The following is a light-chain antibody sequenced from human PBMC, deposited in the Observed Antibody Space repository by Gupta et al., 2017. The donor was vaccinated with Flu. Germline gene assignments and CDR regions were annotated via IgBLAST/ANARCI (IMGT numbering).Light chain of an antibody. V-gene: IGLV2-8*01. CDR3: SSYTGAVNRWV. Sequence: SSDIGGCNSVYWYQHQAGAAPKLLIYEVTKRPSGGSDRFSGSKSDNTASLTISGLQAEDEANYDCSSYTGAVNRWVFGGGTKVTVL. CDR1: SSDIGGCNS. CDR2: EVT. J-gene: IGLJ3*02.